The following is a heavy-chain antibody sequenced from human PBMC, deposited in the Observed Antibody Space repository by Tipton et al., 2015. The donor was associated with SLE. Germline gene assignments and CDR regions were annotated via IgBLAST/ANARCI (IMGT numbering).Heavy chain of an antibody. V-gene: IGHV3-23*03. CDR3: ASSGYGDSVDAFDI. J-gene: IGHJ3*02. CDR1: GFTFSSYA. CDR2: IYSGGST. Sequence: SLRLSCAASGFTFSSYAMSWVRQAPGKGLEWVSVIYSGGSTYYADSVKGRFTISRDNSKNTLYLQMNSLRAEDTAVYYCASSGYGDSVDAFDIWGQGTMVTVSS. D-gene: IGHD4-17*01.